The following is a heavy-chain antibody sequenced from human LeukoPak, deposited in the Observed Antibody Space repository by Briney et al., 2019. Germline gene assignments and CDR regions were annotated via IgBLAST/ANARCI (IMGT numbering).Heavy chain of an antibody. J-gene: IGHJ3*02. CDR3: AKGRVDTAMVGDAFDI. V-gene: IGHV3-9*01. CDR2: ISWNSGSI. Sequence: SLRLSCAASGFTFDDYAMHWVRQAPVKGLEWVSGISWNSGSIGYADSMKGRFTISRDNAKNSLYLQMNSLRAEDTALYYCAKGRVDTAMVGDAFDIWGQGTMVTVSS. D-gene: IGHD5-18*01. CDR1: GFTFDDYA.